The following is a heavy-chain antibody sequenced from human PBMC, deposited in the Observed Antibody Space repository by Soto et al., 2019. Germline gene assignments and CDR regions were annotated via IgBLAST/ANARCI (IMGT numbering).Heavy chain of an antibody. J-gene: IGHJ3*02. V-gene: IGHV4-4*02. CDR3: ARCESGWYLGGMAFHI. Sequence: QVQLQESGPGLVKPSGTLSLTCAVSSGSISSSNWWSWVRQPPGKGLEWIGEIYHSGSTNYNPSLKSRGTMSVDKSKNQFALKLSSVTAADTAGYYCARCESGWYLGGMAFHIWGQGTMVTVSS. CDR1: SGSISSSNW. D-gene: IGHD6-19*01. CDR2: IYHSGST.